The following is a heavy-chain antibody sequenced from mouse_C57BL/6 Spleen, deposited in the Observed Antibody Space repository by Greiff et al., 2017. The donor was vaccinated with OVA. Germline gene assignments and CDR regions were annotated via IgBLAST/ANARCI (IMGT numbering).Heavy chain of an antibody. J-gene: IGHJ4*01. CDR1: GYTFTSYW. Sequence: VKLKQPGAELVMPGASVKLSCKASGYTFTSYWMHWVKQRPGQGLEWIGEIDPSDSYTNYNQKFKGKSTLTVDKSSSTAYMQLSSLTSEDSAVYYCAAGLRQDAMDYWGQGTSVTVSS. CDR2: IDPSDSYT. V-gene: IGHV1-69*01. CDR3: AAGLRQDAMDY. D-gene: IGHD2-4*01.